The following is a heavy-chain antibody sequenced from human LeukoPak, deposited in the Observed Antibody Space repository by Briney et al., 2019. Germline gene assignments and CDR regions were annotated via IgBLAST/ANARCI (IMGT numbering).Heavy chain of an antibody. CDR1: GFTFGGYA. CDR3: AKDRGLYYDSTGYSFDY. Sequence: GRSLRLSCAASGFTFGGYAMHWVRHAPGKGLEWVSGISWNSGSKDYADSVKGRFTISRDNAKNSLYLQMNSLRVEDTALYYCAKDRGLYYDSTGYSFDYWGQGTLVTVSS. V-gene: IGHV3-9*01. D-gene: IGHD3-22*01. CDR2: ISWNSGSK. J-gene: IGHJ4*02.